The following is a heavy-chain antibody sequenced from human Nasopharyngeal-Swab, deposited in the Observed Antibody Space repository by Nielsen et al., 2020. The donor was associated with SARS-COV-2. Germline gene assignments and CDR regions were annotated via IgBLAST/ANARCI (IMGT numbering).Heavy chain of an antibody. CDR3: ARDIAVAGLFDY. J-gene: IGHJ4*02. Sequence: WVRQAPGQGLEWMGWISAYNGNTNYAQKLQGRVTMTTDTSTGTAYMELRSLRSDDTAVYYCARDIAVAGLFDYWGQGTLVTVSS. D-gene: IGHD6-19*01. CDR2: ISAYNGNT. V-gene: IGHV1-18*01.